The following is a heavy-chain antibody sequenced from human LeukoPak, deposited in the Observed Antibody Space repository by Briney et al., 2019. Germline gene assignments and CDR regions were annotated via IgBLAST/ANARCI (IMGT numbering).Heavy chain of an antibody. CDR1: GGSISSGGYY. V-gene: IGHV4-31*03. J-gene: IGHJ4*02. CDR2: IYYSGST. CDR3: ARDRRIGEHDY. Sequence: SETLSLTCTVSGGSISSGGYYWSWIRQHPGKGLEWIGYIYYSGSTYYNPSLKSRVTISVDTPKNQFSLKLSSVTAADTAVYYCARDRRIGEHDYWGQGALVTVSS. D-gene: IGHD1/OR15-1a*01.